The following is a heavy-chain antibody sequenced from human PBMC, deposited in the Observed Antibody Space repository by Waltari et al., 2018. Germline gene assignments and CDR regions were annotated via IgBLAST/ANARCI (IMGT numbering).Heavy chain of an antibody. CDR2: FNPDSGGT. CDR3: VRGSGGYSWFDP. J-gene: IGHJ5*02. CDR1: GYIFTEHY. Sequence: QVQLVQSGAEVKKPGASVKVSCKASGYIFTEHYIHWVRQAPGRGLEWVGRFNPDSGGTNDAQKFQGRVTMTTDTSITTAYMELSRLTSDDTALYYCVRGSGGYSWFDPWGQGTLLTVSS. D-gene: IGHD3-10*01. V-gene: IGHV1-2*06.